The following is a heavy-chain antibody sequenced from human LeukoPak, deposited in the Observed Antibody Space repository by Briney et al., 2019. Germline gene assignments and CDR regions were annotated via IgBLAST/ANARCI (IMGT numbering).Heavy chain of an antibody. V-gene: IGHV4-59*11. Sequence: SETLSLTCTVSGGSITSHYCNWIRQPPGKGLEWIGYIYYSGSTNYNPSLESRVTISVDTSKNQFSLKLRSVTAADTAVYYCARGDPAWDYDTSSYYRDAFDIWGQGTMVTVSS. J-gene: IGHJ3*02. CDR3: ARGDPAWDYDTSSYYRDAFDI. D-gene: IGHD3-22*01. CDR2: IYYSGST. CDR1: GGSITSHY.